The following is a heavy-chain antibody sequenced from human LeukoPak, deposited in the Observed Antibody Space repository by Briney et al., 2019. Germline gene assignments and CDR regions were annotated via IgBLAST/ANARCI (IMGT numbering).Heavy chain of an antibody. CDR3: ARVDRHSTSTFDY. D-gene: IGHD2-15*01. V-gene: IGHV3-30*03. CDR2: ISYDGSNK. J-gene: IGHJ4*02. Sequence: PGGSLRLSCAASGFTFSSYGMHWVRQAPGKGLEWVAVISYDGSNKYYADSVKGRFTISRDNSKNTLYLQMNSLRAEDTAVYYCARVDRHSTSTFDYWGQGTLVTVSS. CDR1: GFTFSSYG.